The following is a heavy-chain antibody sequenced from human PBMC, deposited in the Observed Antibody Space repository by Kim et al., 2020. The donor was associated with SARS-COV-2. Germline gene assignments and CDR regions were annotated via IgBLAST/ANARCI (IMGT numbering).Heavy chain of an antibody. J-gene: IGHJ4*02. Sequence: NYSPSFQGHVTITADKSISTAYLQWSSLKASDTAMYYCARHEAAAGTFDYWGQGTLVTVSS. D-gene: IGHD6-13*01. V-gene: IGHV5-10-1*01. CDR3: ARHEAAAGTFDY.